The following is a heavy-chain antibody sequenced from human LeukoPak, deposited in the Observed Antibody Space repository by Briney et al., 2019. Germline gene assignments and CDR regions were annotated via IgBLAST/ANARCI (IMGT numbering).Heavy chain of an antibody. Sequence: SVEVSCKASGGTFSSYAISWVRQAPGQGLEWMGRIIPILGIANYAQKFQGRATITADKSTSTAYMELSSLRSEDTAVYYCARAISDYYDSSGSEDFQHWGQGTLVTVSS. J-gene: IGHJ1*01. D-gene: IGHD3-22*01. CDR1: GGTFSSYA. CDR3: ARAISDYYDSSGSEDFQH. V-gene: IGHV1-69*04. CDR2: IIPILGIA.